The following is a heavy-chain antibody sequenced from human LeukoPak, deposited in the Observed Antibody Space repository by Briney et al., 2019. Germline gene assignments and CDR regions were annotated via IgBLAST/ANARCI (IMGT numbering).Heavy chain of an antibody. CDR2: ISGRGGST. V-gene: IGHV3-23*01. Sequence: PGGSLRLSCAASGFTFSSYGMNWVRQAPGKGLEWVSTISGRGGSTYYADSVKGRSTISRDNSKNTLYLQMNSLRVEDTALYYCAKGGASGPDAFDIWGQGTMLTVSS. J-gene: IGHJ3*02. CDR1: GFTFSSYG. D-gene: IGHD3-10*01. CDR3: AKGGASGPDAFDI.